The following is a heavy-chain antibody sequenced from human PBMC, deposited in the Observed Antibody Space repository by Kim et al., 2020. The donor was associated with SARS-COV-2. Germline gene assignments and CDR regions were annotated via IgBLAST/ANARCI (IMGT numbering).Heavy chain of an antibody. CDR3: ASPRIAVAGTDERYFD. Sequence: SETLSLTCTVSGGSISSSSYYWGWIRQPPGKGLEWIGSIYYSGSTYYNPSLKSRVTISVDTSKNQFSLKLSSVTAADTAVYYCASPRIAVAGTDERYFD. CDR2: IYYSGST. V-gene: IGHV4-39*01. CDR1: GGSISSSSYY. D-gene: IGHD6-19*01. J-gene: IGHJ4*01.